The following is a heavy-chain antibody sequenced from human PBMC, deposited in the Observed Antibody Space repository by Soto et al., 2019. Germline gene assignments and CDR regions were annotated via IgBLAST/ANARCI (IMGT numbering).Heavy chain of an antibody. CDR1: GFTFSSYG. J-gene: IGHJ4*02. CDR2: ISYDGSNK. CDR3: AKDQRYCSGGSCYPVTAQPPDY. V-gene: IGHV3-30*18. D-gene: IGHD2-15*01. Sequence: GGSLRLSCAASGFTFSSYGMHWVRQAPGKWLEWVAVISYDGSNKYYADSVKGRFTISRDNSKNTLYLQMNSLRAEDTAVYYCAKDQRYCSGGSCYPVTAQPPDYWGQGXLVTVSS.